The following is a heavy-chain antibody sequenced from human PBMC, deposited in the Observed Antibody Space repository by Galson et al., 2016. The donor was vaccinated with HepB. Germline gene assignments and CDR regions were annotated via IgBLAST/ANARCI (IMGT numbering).Heavy chain of an antibody. Sequence: SLRLSCAASGFTFNDYAMHWVRQAPGKGLEWVSGISWNSGSIGYADSVKGRFTISRDNAKNSLYLQMNSLRAEDTAFYYCAKSYYDYVWGSYRYTSIDYWGQGTPVTVSS. D-gene: IGHD3-16*02. J-gene: IGHJ4*02. CDR2: ISWNSGSI. CDR1: GFTFNDYA. V-gene: IGHV3-9*01. CDR3: AKSYYDYVWGSYRYTSIDY.